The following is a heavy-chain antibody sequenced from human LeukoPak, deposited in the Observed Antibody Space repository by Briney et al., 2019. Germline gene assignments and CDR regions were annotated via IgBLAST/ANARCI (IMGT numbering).Heavy chain of an antibody. CDR1: GYSFTSYW. CDR3: ARITSPFSYCSSTSCYTGRNLNYYYYMDV. D-gene: IGHD2-2*02. J-gene: IGHJ6*03. Sequence: GESLKISCKGSGYSFTSYWIGWVRQMPGKGLEWMGSIYPGDSDTRYSPSFQGQVTISADKSISTAYLQWSSLKASDTAMYYCARITSPFSYCSSTSCYTGRNLNYYYYMDVWGKGTTVTVSS. V-gene: IGHV5-51*01. CDR2: IYPGDSDT.